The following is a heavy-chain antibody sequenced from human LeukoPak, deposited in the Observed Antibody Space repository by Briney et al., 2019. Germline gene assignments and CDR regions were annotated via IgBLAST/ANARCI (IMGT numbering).Heavy chain of an antibody. V-gene: IGHV3-23*01. J-gene: IGHJ4*02. Sequence: TGGSLRLFCAASGFTFSSYAMSWVRQAPGKGLEWVSAISGSGGSTYYADSVKGRFTISRDNSKNTLYLQMNSLRAEGTAVYYCAKETYYYDSSGIFDYWGQGTLVTVSS. CDR3: AKETYYYDSSGIFDY. CDR2: ISGSGGST. CDR1: GFTFSSYA. D-gene: IGHD3-22*01.